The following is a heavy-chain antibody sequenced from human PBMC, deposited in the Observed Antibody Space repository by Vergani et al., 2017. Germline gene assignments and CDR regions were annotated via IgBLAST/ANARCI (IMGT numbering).Heavy chain of an antibody. Sequence: EVQLLESGGGLVKPGGSLRLSCAASGFTFSNAWMSWVRQAPGKGLEWIGRIKSKTDGGTTDYAAPVKGRFTISRDDSKNTLYLQMNSLKTEDTAVYYCTTDLRGLRYFDSGASHYYYYMDVWGKGTTVTVSS. CDR2: IKSKTDGGTT. V-gene: IGHV3-15*01. D-gene: IGHD3-9*01. CDR1: GFTFSNAW. J-gene: IGHJ6*03. CDR3: TTDLRGLRYFDSGASHYYYYMDV.